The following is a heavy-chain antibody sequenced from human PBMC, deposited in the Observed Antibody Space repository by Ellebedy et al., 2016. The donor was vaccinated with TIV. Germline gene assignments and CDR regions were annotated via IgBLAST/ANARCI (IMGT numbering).Heavy chain of an antibody. J-gene: IGHJ4*02. CDR1: GFTFSSYW. V-gene: IGHV3-7*03. CDR2: IKQDGSEK. CDR3: ARSKRGYSYGYSN. Sequence: ESLKISCAASGFTFSSYWMSWVRQAPGKGLEWVANIKQDGSEKYYVDSVKGRFTISRDNAKNSLYLQMNSLRAEDTAVYYCARSKRGYSYGYSNWGQGTLVTVSS. D-gene: IGHD5-18*01.